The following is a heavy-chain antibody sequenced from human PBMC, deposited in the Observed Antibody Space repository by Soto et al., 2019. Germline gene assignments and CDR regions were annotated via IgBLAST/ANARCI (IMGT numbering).Heavy chain of an antibody. Sequence: QVQLVQSGAEVKKPGSSVKVSCKASADTFTGYTVTWVRQAPGQGLEWVGRVIPILGASNFAQKFQGRVTISAGKSAVTAYLVLTGLTSEDTAVYYCGRSRGSYYTNFDSWGQGTLVTVSS. CDR1: ADTFTGYT. CDR2: VIPILGAS. V-gene: IGHV1-69*08. CDR3: GRSRGSYYTNFDS. J-gene: IGHJ4*02. D-gene: IGHD3-10*01.